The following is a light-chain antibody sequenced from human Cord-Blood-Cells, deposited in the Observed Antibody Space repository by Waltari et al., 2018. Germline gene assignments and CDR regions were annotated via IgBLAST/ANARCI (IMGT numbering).Light chain of an antibody. CDR3: QQYGSSPLT. CDR2: DAS. J-gene: IGKJ4*01. CDR1: QSVSSSY. V-gene: IGKV3D-20*01. Sequence: EIVLTQSPATLYLSPGERAPLSCGASQSVSSSYVAWYQQKPGLAPRLLIYDASSRATGIPDRFSGSGSGTDFTLTISRLEPEDFAVYYCQQYGSSPLTFGGGTKVEIK.